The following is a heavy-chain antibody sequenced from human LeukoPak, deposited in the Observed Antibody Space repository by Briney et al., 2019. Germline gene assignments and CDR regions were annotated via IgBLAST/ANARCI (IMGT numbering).Heavy chain of an antibody. Sequence: SETLSLTCTVSGGSISSYFWSWIRQPPGKGLEWIGYIFYSGSTNYNPSLKSRVTISVDTSKNQFSLKLSSVTAADTAVYYCARGSGYGAFDIWGQGTMVTVSS. CDR3: ARGSGYGAFDI. CDR2: IFYSGST. CDR1: GGSISSYF. V-gene: IGHV4-59*01. D-gene: IGHD3-22*01. J-gene: IGHJ3*02.